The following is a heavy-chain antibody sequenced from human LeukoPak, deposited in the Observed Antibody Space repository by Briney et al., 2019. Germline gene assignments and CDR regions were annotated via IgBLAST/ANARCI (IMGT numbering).Heavy chain of an antibody. CDR2: INHSGST. V-gene: IGHV4-34*01. D-gene: IGHD3-3*01. Sequence: SETLSLTCAVYGGSFSGYYWSWIRQPPGKGLEWIGEINHSGSTNYNPSLKSRVTISVDMSKNQFSLKLSSVTAADTAVYYCARARITIFGVVTQHDYWGQGTLVTVSS. CDR1: GGSFSGYY. CDR3: ARARITIFGVVTQHDY. J-gene: IGHJ4*02.